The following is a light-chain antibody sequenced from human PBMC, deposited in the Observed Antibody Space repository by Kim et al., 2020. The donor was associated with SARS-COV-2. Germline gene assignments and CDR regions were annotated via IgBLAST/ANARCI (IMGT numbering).Light chain of an antibody. V-gene: IGLV3-1*01. J-gene: IGLJ1*01. CDR3: QAWDSSTYV. Sequence: SVFPGQTASFTCSGDKLGDKYASWYQQKSGQSPVLVIYQDNKRPSGIPERFSGSNSGNTATLTISGTQAMDEADYYCQAWDSSTYVFGPGTKVTVL. CDR1: KLGDKY. CDR2: QDN.